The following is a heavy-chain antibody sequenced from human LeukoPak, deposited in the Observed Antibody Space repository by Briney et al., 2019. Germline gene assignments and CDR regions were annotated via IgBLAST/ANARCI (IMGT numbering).Heavy chain of an antibody. Sequence: PGGSLRLSCAASGFTFSSYSMTWVRQAPVKVLEWVSSISSSSSYIYYADSVKGRFTISRDNAKNSLYLQMNSLRAEDTAVYYCARTTDYVSFSDYWGQGTLVTVSS. D-gene: IGHD4-17*01. V-gene: IGHV3-21*01. CDR2: ISSSSSYI. CDR1: GFTFSSYS. J-gene: IGHJ4*02. CDR3: ARTTDYVSFSDY.